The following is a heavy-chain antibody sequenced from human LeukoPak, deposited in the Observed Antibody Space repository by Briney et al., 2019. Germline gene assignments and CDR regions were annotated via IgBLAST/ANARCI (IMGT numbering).Heavy chain of an antibody. Sequence: SGGSLRLSCAASGFTFSSYEMTWVRQAPGKGLEWISYISSSGSTKNYADSVKGRFTISRDNAKNSLYLQMNSLRAEDTAVYYCAELGITMIGGVWGKGTTVTISS. D-gene: IGHD3-10*02. J-gene: IGHJ6*04. V-gene: IGHV3-48*03. CDR1: GFTFSSYE. CDR3: AELGITMIGGV. CDR2: ISSSGSTK.